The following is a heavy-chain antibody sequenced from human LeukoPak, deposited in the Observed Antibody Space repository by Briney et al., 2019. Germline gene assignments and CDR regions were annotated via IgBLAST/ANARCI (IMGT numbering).Heavy chain of an antibody. CDR2: ISDRGGST. CDR1: RLTFSNYA. CDR3: AKVPYSDYGSGRPPFMDV. Sequence: PGGTLRLSCAASRLTFSNYAMTWVRQAPGKGLEWVSTISDRGGSTYYADSVKGRFTISRDNSKNTLYLQMNSLRAEDTAIHYCAKVPYSDYGSGRPPFMDVWGQGTTVAVSS. V-gene: IGHV3-23*01. J-gene: IGHJ6*02. D-gene: IGHD3-10*01.